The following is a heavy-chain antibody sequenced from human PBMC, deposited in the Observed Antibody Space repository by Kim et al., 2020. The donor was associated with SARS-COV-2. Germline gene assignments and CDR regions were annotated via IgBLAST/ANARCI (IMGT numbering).Heavy chain of an antibody. V-gene: IGHV3-33*01. Sequence: YYAASVKGRFTISRDNSKNTLYLQMNSLRAEDTAVYYCARDLSVGATNHYWGQGTLVTVSS. J-gene: IGHJ4*02. CDR3: ARDLSVGATNHY. D-gene: IGHD1-26*01.